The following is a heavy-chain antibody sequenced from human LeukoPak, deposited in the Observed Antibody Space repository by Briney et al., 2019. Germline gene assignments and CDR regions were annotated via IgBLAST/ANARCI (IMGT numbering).Heavy chain of an antibody. J-gene: IGHJ4*02. CDR2: ISGSGGST. Sequence: GGSLRLSCAASGFTFSSYAMSWVRQAPGKGLEWVSAISGSGGSTYYADSVKGRFTISRDNSKNTLYLQMNSLRAENTAVYYCAKVGGSYEYYFDYWGQGTLVTVSS. D-gene: IGHD1-26*01. V-gene: IGHV3-23*01. CDR3: AKVGGSYEYYFDY. CDR1: GFTFSSYA.